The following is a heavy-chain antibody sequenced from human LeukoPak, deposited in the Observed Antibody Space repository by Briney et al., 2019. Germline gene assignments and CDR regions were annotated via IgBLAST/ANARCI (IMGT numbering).Heavy chain of an antibody. Sequence: GGSLRLSCAASGFTFSSYAMHWVRQAPGKGLEWVAVISYDGSNKYYADSVKGRFTISRDNSKNTLYLQMNSLRAEDTAVYYCAKDPLAGMVRGVIILGYMDVWGKGTTVTVSS. CDR3: AKDPLAGMVRGVIILGYMDV. CDR2: ISYDGSNK. D-gene: IGHD3-10*01. CDR1: GFTFSSYA. V-gene: IGHV3-30*04. J-gene: IGHJ6*03.